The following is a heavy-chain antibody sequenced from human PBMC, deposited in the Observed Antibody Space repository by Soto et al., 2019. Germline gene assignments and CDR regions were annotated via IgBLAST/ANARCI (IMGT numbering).Heavy chain of an antibody. J-gene: IGHJ6*02. V-gene: IGHV3-23*01. CDR1: GFTFSSYA. Sequence: GGSLRLSCAASGFTFSSYAMSWVRQAPGKGLEWVSAISGSGGSTYYADSVKGRFTISRDNSKNTLYLQMNSLRAEDTAVYYCAKDRHVLRYFDWSLPKYYYYGMDVWGQGTTVTVSS. D-gene: IGHD3-9*01. CDR2: ISGSGGST. CDR3: AKDRHVLRYFDWSLPKYYYYGMDV.